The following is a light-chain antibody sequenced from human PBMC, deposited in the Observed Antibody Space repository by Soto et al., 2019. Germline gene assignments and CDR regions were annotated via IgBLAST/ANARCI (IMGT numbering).Light chain of an antibody. CDR3: QQYYVTPLT. CDR1: QSVFDSSDNKNY. J-gene: IGKJ4*01. V-gene: IGKV4-1*01. CDR2: WAS. Sequence: DIVMTQSPDSLAVSLGERATINCKSSQSVFDSSDNKNYITWYQQKPGQPPKLLIYWASTRESGVPDRFSGSGSGNDFPLPIRSLQAEDVAVYYCQQYYVTPLTFGGGTKLEIK.